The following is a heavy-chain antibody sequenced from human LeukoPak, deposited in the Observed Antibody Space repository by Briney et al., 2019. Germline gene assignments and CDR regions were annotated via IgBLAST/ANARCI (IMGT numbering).Heavy chain of an antibody. CDR1: GFTFSSYS. CDR3: ARDRLAAAGNFDH. CDR2: ISSSSSYI. V-gene: IGHV3-21*01. D-gene: IGHD6-13*01. J-gene: IGHJ4*02. Sequence: GGSLSLSCAASGFTFSSYSMNWVRQAPGQGLEWVSSISSSSSYIYYADSVKGRFTISRDNAKNSLYLQMNSLRAEDTAVYYCARDRLAAAGNFDHWGQGTLVTVSS.